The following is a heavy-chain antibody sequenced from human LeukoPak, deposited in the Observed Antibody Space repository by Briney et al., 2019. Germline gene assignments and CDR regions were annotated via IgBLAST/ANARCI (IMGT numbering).Heavy chain of an antibody. CDR2: INWDGGSR. Sequence: GGSLRLSCAASGFTFDEYGMSWVRQAPGKGLEWVSSINWDGGSRAYADSVQVRFTISRDNARNSLHLQMKSLRAEDTALYYCARDSFSGSSLDYWGQGTLVTVSS. J-gene: IGHJ4*02. CDR3: ARDSFSGSSLDY. CDR1: GFTFDEYG. V-gene: IGHV3-20*04. D-gene: IGHD1-26*01.